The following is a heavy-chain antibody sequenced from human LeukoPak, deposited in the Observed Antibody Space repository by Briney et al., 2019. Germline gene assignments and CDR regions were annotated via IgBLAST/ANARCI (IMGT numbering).Heavy chain of an antibody. V-gene: IGHV4-38-2*01. CDR2: IYHSGST. D-gene: IGHD6-6*01. J-gene: IGHJ5*02. CDR1: GYSISSGYY. CDR3: ARQIAARPRFVNWFDP. Sequence: SETLSLTCAVSGYSISSGYYWGWIRQPPGKGLEWIGSIYHSGSTNYNPSLKSRVTISVDTSKNQFSLKLSSVTAADTAVYYCARQIAARPRFVNWFDPWGQGTLVTVSS.